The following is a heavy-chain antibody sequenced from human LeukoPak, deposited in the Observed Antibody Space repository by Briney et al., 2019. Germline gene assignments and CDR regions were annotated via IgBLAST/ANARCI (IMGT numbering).Heavy chain of an antibody. Sequence: ASVKVSCKASGYTFTSYYIHWGRQAPGQGLEWMGMINPSGGSTTYAQKFQGRVTLTRDTSTSTVSLEASSLRSEDTAVYFCARDLRRDVYNRDWYFDLWGRGTLVTVSS. CDR1: GYTFTSYY. J-gene: IGHJ2*01. CDR2: INPSGGST. D-gene: IGHD5-24*01. CDR3: ARDLRRDVYNRDWYFDL. V-gene: IGHV1-46*01.